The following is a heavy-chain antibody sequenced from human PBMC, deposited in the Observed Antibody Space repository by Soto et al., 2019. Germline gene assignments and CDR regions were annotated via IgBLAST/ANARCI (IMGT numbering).Heavy chain of an antibody. D-gene: IGHD3-16*01. J-gene: IGHJ4*02. Sequence: QVQLVQSGAEVKKPGASVKVSCKASGYTFTNFGISWVRQAPGQGLEWMGWISAYNGNTNYAQNSQXXXTXSTDTSTSTAYMELRSLRSDDTAVYYCARGGTPLDYWGQGTLVTVSS. CDR2: ISAYNGNT. V-gene: IGHV1-18*01. CDR3: ARGGTPLDY. CDR1: GYTFTNFG.